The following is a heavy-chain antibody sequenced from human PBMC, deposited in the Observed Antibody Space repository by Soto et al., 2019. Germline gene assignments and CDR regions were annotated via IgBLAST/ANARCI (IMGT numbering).Heavy chain of an antibody. CDR3: ARDPVRGDDYNFDY. Sequence: VGSLRLSCAASGFIFSSYCMTWLRQAPGKGLEWVANIRPDGSASNYVDSVRGRFTISRDNAKNSLYLQMNSLRAEDTAVYYCARDPVRGDDYNFDYWGQGTLVTVSS. CDR2: IRPDGSAS. V-gene: IGHV3-7*01. D-gene: IGHD3-10*01. CDR1: GFIFSSYC. J-gene: IGHJ4*02.